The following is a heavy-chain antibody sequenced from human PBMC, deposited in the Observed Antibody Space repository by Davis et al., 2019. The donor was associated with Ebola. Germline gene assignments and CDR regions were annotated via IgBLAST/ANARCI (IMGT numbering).Heavy chain of an antibody. CDR2: IIPIFGTA. V-gene: IGHV1-69*13. CDR1: GGTFSSYA. D-gene: IGHD3-22*01. Sequence: AASVKVSCKASGGTFSSYAISWVRQAPGQGLEWMGGIIPIFGTANYAQKFQGRVTITADESTSTAYMELSSLRSEDTAVYYCARDSFDPIITTHYYYGMDVWGQGTTVTVSS. CDR3: ARDSFDPIITTHYYYGMDV. J-gene: IGHJ6*02.